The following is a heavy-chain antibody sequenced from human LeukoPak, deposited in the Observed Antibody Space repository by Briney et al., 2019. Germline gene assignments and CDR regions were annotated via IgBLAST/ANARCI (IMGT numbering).Heavy chain of an antibody. CDR1: GFTFSSYS. V-gene: IGHV3-48*04. D-gene: IGHD2-2*01. CDR3: ARNKDIVVVPAAEYPVGAFDI. J-gene: IGHJ3*02. CDR2: ISSSSSTI. Sequence: GGSLRLSCAASGFTFSSYSMNWVRQAPGKGLEWVSYISSSSSTIYYADSVQGRFTISRDNGKNSLYLQMNSLRAEDTAVYYCARNKDIVVVPAAEYPVGAFDIWGQGTMVTVSS.